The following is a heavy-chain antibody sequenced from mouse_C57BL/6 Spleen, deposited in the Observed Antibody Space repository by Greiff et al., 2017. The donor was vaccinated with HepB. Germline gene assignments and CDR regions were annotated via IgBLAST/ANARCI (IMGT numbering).Heavy chain of an antibody. CDR2: IHPNSGST. CDR3: ARTDYYGSNYYAMDY. V-gene: IGHV1-64*01. D-gene: IGHD1-1*01. J-gene: IGHJ4*01. Sequence: VQLQQPGAELVKPGASVKLSCKASGYTFTSYWMHWVKQRPGQGLEWIGMIHPNSGSTNYNEKFKSKATLTVDKSSSTAYMQLSSLTSEDSAVYYCARTDYYGSNYYAMDYWGQGTSVTVSS. CDR1: GYTFTSYW.